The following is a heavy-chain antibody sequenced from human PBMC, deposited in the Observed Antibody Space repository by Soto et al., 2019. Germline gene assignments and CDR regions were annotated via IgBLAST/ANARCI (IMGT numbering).Heavy chain of an antibody. D-gene: IGHD6-19*01. CDR2: ISYDGSNK. Sequence: GGSLRLSCAASGVTFSSYGMHWVRQAPGKGLEWVAVISYDGSNKYYADSVKGRFTISRDNSKNTLYLQMNSLRAEDTAVYYCAKDPSSGWPHWGQGTLVTVSS. CDR3: AKDPSSGWPH. CDR1: GVTFSSYG. V-gene: IGHV3-30*18. J-gene: IGHJ4*02.